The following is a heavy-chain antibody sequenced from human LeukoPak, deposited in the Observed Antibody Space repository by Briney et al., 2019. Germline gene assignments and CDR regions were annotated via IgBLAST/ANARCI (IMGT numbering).Heavy chain of an antibody. V-gene: IGHV3-30-3*01. CDR1: GFIFSDHY. J-gene: IGHJ6*02. CDR2: TPYDGNNK. D-gene: IGHD5-12*01. Sequence: GGSLRLSCVVSGFIFSDHYMDWVRQAPGKGLEWVAVTPYDGNNKYYADSVKGRFTISRDNSENTLYLQMNSLRPEDTALYYCARDGNSGYDLTYYYGMDVWGQGTTVTVSS. CDR3: ARDGNSGYDLTYYYGMDV.